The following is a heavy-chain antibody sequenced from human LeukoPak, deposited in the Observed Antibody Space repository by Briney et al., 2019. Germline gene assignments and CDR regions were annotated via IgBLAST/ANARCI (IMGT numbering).Heavy chain of an antibody. CDR3: VRDVGYFNL. CDR2: ISSSSTYI. CDR1: GFTFSTHD. Sequence: PGGSLRLSCAASGFTFSTHDVNWVRQAPGKGLEWVSSISSSSTYIYYADSDSVKGRFTISRDNGKNSVYLQMSDLRAGDTAVYYCVRDVGYFNLWGRGTLVTVSS. V-gene: IGHV3-21*01. J-gene: IGHJ2*01.